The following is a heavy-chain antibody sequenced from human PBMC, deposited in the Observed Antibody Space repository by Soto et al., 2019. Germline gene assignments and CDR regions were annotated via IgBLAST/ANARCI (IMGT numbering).Heavy chain of an antibody. D-gene: IGHD5-18*01. CDR1: GFTFSRYW. V-gene: IGHV3-74*01. CDR2: INSDGSST. CDR3: AREGVGYSYGNFDY. J-gene: IGHJ4*02. Sequence: PGGSLRLSCAASGFTFSRYWMHWVRQAPGKGLVWVSRINSDGSSTFSADSVKGRFTISRDNAKNTLYLQMNSLRAEDTAVYYCAREGVGYSYGNFDYWGQGTQVTVSS.